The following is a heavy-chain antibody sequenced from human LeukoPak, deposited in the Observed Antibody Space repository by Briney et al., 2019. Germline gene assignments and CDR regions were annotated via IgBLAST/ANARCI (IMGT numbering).Heavy chain of an antibody. CDR3: ARDPGLMDVRGDFDI. CDR2: IYSGGST. J-gene: IGHJ3*02. V-gene: IGHV3-53*01. Sequence: PGGSLRLSCAASGFTFSSNYMSWVRQAPGKGLEWVSVIYSGGSTYYADSVKGRFTISRDNSKNTLYLQMNSLRAEDTAVYYCARDPGLMDVRGDFDIWGQGTMVTVSS. D-gene: IGHD2-8*01. CDR1: GFTFSSNY.